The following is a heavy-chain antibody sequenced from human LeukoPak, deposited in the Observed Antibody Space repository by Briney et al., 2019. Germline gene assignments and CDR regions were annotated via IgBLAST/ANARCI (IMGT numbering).Heavy chain of an antibody. D-gene: IGHD3-16*01. CDR2: IYPGDSDT. Sequence: GESLKISCKGSGYSFTSYWIGWVRQMPGKGLEWMGIIYPGDSDTRYSPSFQGQVTISADKSISTAYLQWSSLKASDTAMYYCARHVHDSRLHYYYYMGVWGKGTTVTVSS. V-gene: IGHV5-51*01. CDR1: GYSFTSYW. J-gene: IGHJ6*03. CDR3: ARHVHDSRLHYYYYMGV.